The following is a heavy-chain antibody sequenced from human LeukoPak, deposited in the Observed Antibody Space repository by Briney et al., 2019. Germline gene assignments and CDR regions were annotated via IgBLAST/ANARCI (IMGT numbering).Heavy chain of an antibody. CDR1: GFTFSSYS. V-gene: IGHV3-48*04. D-gene: IGHD1-26*01. CDR3: ARDRGGSYSAIDY. CDR2: ISSSSSTI. Sequence: GGSLRLSCAASGFTFSSYSMNWVRQAPGKGLEWVSFISSSSSTIHYADSVKGRFTISRDNAKNSPYLQMNSLRAEDTAVYYCARDRGGSYSAIDYWGQGTLVTVSS. J-gene: IGHJ4*02.